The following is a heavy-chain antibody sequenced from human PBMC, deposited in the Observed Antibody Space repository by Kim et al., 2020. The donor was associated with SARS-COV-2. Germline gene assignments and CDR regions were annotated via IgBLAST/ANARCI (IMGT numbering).Heavy chain of an antibody. D-gene: IGHD3-3*01. CDR2: INAGNGNT. CDR1: GYTFTSYA. CDR3: ARWYDFWSGYYPTADYYYGMDV. Sequence: ASVKVSCKASGYTFTSYAMHWVRQAPGQRLEWMGWINAGNGNTKYSQKFQGRVTITRDTSASTAYMELSSLRSEDTAVYYCARWYDFWSGYYPTADYYYGMDVWGQGTTVTVSS. V-gene: IGHV1-3*01. J-gene: IGHJ6*02.